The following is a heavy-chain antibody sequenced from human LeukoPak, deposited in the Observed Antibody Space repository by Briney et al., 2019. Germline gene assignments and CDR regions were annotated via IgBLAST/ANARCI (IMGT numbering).Heavy chain of an antibody. J-gene: IGHJ4*02. CDR2: IGSSGSTI. CDR3: ARDDGDSSGYYYGH. Sequence: GGSLRLSCAASGFTFSDYYMSWIRQAPGKGLGWVSYIGSSGSTIYYSDSVKGRFTISRDNAKNSLYLQMNSLRAEDTAVYYCARDDGDSSGYYYGHWGQGTLVTVSS. CDR1: GFTFSDYY. D-gene: IGHD3-22*01. V-gene: IGHV3-11*04.